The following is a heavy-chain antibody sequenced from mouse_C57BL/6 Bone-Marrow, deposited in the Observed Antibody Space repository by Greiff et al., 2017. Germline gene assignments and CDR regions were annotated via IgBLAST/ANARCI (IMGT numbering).Heavy chain of an antibody. J-gene: IGHJ3*01. CDR2: IYPGSGST. CDR1: GYTFTSYW. CDR3: AREPPWFAY. D-gene: IGHD6-1*01. Sequence: QVQLQQPGAELVKPGASVKMSCKASGYTFTSYWITWVKQRPGQGLEWIGDIYPGSGSTNYNEKFKSKATLTVVTSSSTAYMQLSSLTSEDSAVYYCAREPPWFAYWGQGTLVTVSA. V-gene: IGHV1-55*01.